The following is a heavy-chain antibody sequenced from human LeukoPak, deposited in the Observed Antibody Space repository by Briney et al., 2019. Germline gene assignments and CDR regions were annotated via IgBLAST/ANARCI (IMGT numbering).Heavy chain of an antibody. CDR2: INPNSGGT. V-gene: IGHV1-2*02. Sequence: ASVKASCKASGYTFTDYYMHWVRQAPGQGLEWMGWINPNSGGTNYAQYFQGRVTMTRDTSISTAYMEVSRLESDDTAVYYFARAAILGTTTGGTIYFHHWGQGTLVTVSS. CDR1: GYTFTDYY. D-gene: IGHD1-26*01. CDR3: ARAAILGTTTGGTIYFHH. J-gene: IGHJ1*01.